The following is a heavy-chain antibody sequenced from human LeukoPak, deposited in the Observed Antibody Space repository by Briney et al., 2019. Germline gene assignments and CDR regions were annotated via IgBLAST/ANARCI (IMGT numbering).Heavy chain of an antibody. CDR3: ARLEVGTTRVGFDY. V-gene: IGHV4-4*07. Sequence: SETLSLTCTVSGGSISSYYWSWIRQPAGKGLEWIGRIYTSGSTNYNPSLRSRVTMSVDTSKNQFSLKLSSVTAADTAVYYCARLEVGTTRVGFDYWGQGTLVTVSS. CDR2: IYTSGST. D-gene: IGHD1-26*01. J-gene: IGHJ4*02. CDR1: GGSISSYY.